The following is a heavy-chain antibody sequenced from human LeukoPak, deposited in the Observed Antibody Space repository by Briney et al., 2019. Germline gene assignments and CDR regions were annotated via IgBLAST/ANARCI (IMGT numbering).Heavy chain of an antibody. J-gene: IGHJ4*02. V-gene: IGHV3-53*01. Sequence: GGSLRLSCEASGFTISTNYMNWVRQAPGKGLEWVSVIYSGGGTYYADSVRGRFTISRDNSKSTLYLQMNSLRAEDTAVYYCAKTIDCSSTNCFFLFDYWGQGTLVTVSS. CDR1: GFTISTNY. D-gene: IGHD2-2*01. CDR3: AKTIDCSSTNCFFLFDY. CDR2: IYSGGGT.